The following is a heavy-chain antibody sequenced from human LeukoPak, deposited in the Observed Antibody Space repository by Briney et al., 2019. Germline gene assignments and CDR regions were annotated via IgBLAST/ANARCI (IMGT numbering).Heavy chain of an antibody. J-gene: IGHJ3*01. D-gene: IGHD6-25*01. CDR1: GFTFTNYG. Sequence: GGSLRLSCAASGFTFTNYGMHWVRQAPGKGLEWVAFIKYDGSLTHYLDSVKGRFIISRDNSKNTVYLQMNSLRAEDTAVFHCAKVRLALHDHPFDLWGQGTMVTVSS. CDR3: AKVRLALHDHPFDL. CDR2: IKYDGSLT. V-gene: IGHV3-30*02.